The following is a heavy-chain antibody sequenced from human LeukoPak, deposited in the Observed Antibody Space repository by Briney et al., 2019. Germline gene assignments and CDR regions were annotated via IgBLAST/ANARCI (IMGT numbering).Heavy chain of an antibody. CDR2: ISGSGGST. Sequence: PGGSLRLSCAASGFTFSSYAMSWVRQAPGKGLEWISGISGSGGSTYYADSVKGRFTISRDNSKNTLYLQMNSLRAEDTAVYYCARGSEELNYYYYYMDVWGKGTTVTISS. V-gene: IGHV3-23*01. CDR1: GFTFSSYA. D-gene: IGHD1-26*01. J-gene: IGHJ6*03. CDR3: ARGSEELNYYYYYMDV.